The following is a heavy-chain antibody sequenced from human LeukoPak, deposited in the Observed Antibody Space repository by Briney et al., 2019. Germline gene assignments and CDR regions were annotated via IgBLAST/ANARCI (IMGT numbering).Heavy chain of an antibody. CDR1: GGTFSSYA. V-gene: IGHV1-69*04. CDR3: AGSDPHDAFDI. Sequence: PVKVSCKASGGTFSSYAISWVRQAPGQGLEWMGRIIPILGIANYAQKFQGRVTITADKSTSTAYMELSSLRSEDTAVYYCAGSDPHDAFDIWGQGTMVTVSS. CDR2: IIPILGIA. D-gene: IGHD6-19*01. J-gene: IGHJ3*02.